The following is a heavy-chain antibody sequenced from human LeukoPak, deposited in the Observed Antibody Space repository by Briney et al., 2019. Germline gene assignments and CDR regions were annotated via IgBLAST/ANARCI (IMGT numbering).Heavy chain of an antibody. CDR2: ISYDGSNK. CDR1: GFTFSSYG. CDR3: AAEQQLVLVDY. V-gene: IGHV3-30*03. Sequence: QSGGSLRLSCAASGFTFSSYGMHWVRQAPGKGLEWVAVISYDGSNKYYADSVKGRFTISRDNSKNTLYLQMNSLRAEDTAVYYCAAEQQLVLVDYWGQGTLVTVSS. J-gene: IGHJ4*02. D-gene: IGHD6-13*01.